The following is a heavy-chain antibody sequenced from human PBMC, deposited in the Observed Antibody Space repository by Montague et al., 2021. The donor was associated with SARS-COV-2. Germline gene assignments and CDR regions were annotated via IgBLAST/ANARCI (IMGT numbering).Heavy chain of an antibody. D-gene: IGHD4-23*01. CDR2: INHSGTT. J-gene: IGHJ4*02. Sequence: ETVSLTCAVYGGSFSGYYWTWIRQSAGKGLEWIAEINHSGTTNYNFNPSLRSRVTISVDTSKSQFSLKLSSVTAADTGVYYCARWDPQTLTLIGLRGKSASDYWGQGTLVTVSS. V-gene: IGHV4-34*01. CDR3: ARWDPQTLTLIGLRGKSASDY. CDR1: GGSFSGYY.